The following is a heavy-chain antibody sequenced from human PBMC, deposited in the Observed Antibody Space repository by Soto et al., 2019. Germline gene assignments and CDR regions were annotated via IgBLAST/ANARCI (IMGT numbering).Heavy chain of an antibody. CDR1: GFTFSSYA. V-gene: IGHV3-23*01. D-gene: IGHD1-7*01. CDR2: ISGSGGST. CDR3: AKTRELRFAFDI. J-gene: IGHJ3*02. Sequence: GGSLRLSCAASGFTFSSYAMSWVRQAPGKGLEWVSAISGSGGSTYYADSVKGRFTISRDNSKNTLYLQLNSLRAEDTAVYYCAKTRELRFAFDIWGQVTMVTVSS.